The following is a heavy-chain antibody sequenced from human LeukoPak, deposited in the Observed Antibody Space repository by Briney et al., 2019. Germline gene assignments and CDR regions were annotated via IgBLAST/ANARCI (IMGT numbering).Heavy chain of an antibody. CDR2: IYYSGST. Sequence: PSETLSLTCTVSGGSISSGSYYWSWIRQPPGKGLEWIGYIYYSGSTNYNPSLESRVTISVDTSKNQFSLKLSSVTAADTAVYYCARTHDYGDYADAFDIWGQGTMVTVSS. CDR3: ARTHDYGDYADAFDI. CDR1: GGSISSGSYY. V-gene: IGHV4-61*01. J-gene: IGHJ3*02. D-gene: IGHD4-17*01.